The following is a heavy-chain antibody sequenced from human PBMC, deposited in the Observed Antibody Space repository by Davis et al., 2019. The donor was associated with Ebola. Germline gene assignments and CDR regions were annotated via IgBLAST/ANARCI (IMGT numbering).Heavy chain of an antibody. J-gene: IGHJ3*02. V-gene: IGHV3-23*01. D-gene: IGHD3-3*01. Sequence: PGGSLRLSCAASGFTFSSYAMSWVRQAPGKGLEWVSAISGSGGSTYYADSVKGRFNISRDNSKNTLYLQMNSLRAEDTAIYYCAKDKNYDFWSGYPHDAFDIWGQGTMVTVSS. CDR2: ISGSGGST. CDR3: AKDKNYDFWSGYPHDAFDI. CDR1: GFTFSSYA.